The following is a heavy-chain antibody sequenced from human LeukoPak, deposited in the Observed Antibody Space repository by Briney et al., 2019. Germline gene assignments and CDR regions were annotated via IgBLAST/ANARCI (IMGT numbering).Heavy chain of an antibody. Sequence: ASVKVSCKASGYTFTSYGISWVRQAPGQGLEWMGWINPNSGGTNYAQKFQGRVTMTRDTSISTAYMELSRLRSDDTAVYYCARGWLQFKDYWGQGTLVTVSS. CDR2: INPNSGGT. V-gene: IGHV1-2*02. D-gene: IGHD5-24*01. J-gene: IGHJ4*02. CDR1: GYTFTSYG. CDR3: ARGWLQFKDY.